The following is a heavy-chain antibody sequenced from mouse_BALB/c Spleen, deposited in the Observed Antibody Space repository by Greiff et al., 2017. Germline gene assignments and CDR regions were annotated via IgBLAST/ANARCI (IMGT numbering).Heavy chain of an antibody. CDR1: GFSLTSYG. CDR3: ARDLGYGKDYAMDY. Sequence: VKLQESGPGLVAPSQSLSITCTVSGFSLTSYGVHWVRQPPGKGLEWLGVIWAGGSTNYNSALMSRLSISKDNSKSQVFLKMNSLQTDDTAMYYCARDLGYGKDYAMDYWGQGTSVTVSS. J-gene: IGHJ4*01. D-gene: IGHD2-1*01. V-gene: IGHV2-9*02. CDR2: IWAGGST.